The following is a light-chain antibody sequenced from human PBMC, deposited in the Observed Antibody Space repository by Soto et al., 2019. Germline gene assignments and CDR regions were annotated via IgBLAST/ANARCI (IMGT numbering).Light chain of an antibody. J-gene: IGKJ3*01. Sequence: DIQMTQSPSSLSASVGDRVTISCRASQYISNYLAWYQQKPGKVPKLLIYATSTLQSGVPSRFSGSGSGTDFTLTISSLQPEDVACYYCQNYNNVPFTFGPGTKVDIK. CDR1: QYISNY. CDR2: ATS. V-gene: IGKV1-27*01. CDR3: QNYNNVPFT.